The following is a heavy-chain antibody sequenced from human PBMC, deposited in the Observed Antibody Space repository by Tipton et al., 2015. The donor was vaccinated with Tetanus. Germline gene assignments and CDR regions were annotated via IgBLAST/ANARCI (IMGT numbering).Heavy chain of an antibody. Sequence: QLVQSGAEVKKPGSSVKVSCKASGDTFSNYAISWVRQAPGQGLEWMGGIIPIFGTPYYAQNFQGRVSIAADTSTNTAYMNLYSLTSGDSPIYYCARDHDLGAPLDYWGQGTLVTVSS. J-gene: IGHJ4*02. D-gene: IGHD1-26*01. CDR3: ARDHDLGAPLDY. V-gene: IGHV1-69*06. CDR1: GDTFSNYA. CDR2: IIPIFGTP.